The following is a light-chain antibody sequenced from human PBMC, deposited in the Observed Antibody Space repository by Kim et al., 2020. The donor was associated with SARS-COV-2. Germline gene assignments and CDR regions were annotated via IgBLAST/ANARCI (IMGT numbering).Light chain of an antibody. V-gene: IGKV1-39*01. CDR2: AAS. J-gene: IGKJ1*01. CDR1: QNIRTY. Sequence: DIQMTQSPSSLSASLGDRVTITCRASQNIRTYLNWYRQRPGKAPELLIYAASNLQGGVPSRFSGSGFGTDFTLTIASLQPQDYATYYCQQSHTTPTFGQGTKV. CDR3: QQSHTTPT.